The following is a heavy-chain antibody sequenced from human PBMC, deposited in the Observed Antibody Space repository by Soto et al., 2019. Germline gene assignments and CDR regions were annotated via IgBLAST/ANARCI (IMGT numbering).Heavy chain of an antibody. CDR2: IIPIFGTA. D-gene: IGHD3-22*01. Sequence: SVKVSCKASGGTFSSYAISWVRQAPGQGLGWMGGIIPIFGTANYAQKFQGRVTITADESTSTAYMELSSLRSEDTAVYYCAREGFYDSSGNWFDPWGQGTLVTVSS. CDR3: AREGFYDSSGNWFDP. CDR1: GGTFSSYA. J-gene: IGHJ5*02. V-gene: IGHV1-69*13.